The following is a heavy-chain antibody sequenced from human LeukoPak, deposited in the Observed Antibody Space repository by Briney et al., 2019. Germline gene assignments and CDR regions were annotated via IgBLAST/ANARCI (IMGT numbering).Heavy chain of an antibody. V-gene: IGHV3-69-1*01. Sequence: PGGSLRLSCAASGFIVSGYEMNWVRQAPGKGLEWVSFIASDGTIYYADSVRGRSTLSRDSAKNSLFLQMNILRVEDAAVYYCATSLSGWGTYHYMDVWGKGTTVTISS. J-gene: IGHJ6*03. CDR3: ATSLSGWGTYHYMDV. D-gene: IGHD6-19*01. CDR2: IASDGTI. CDR1: GFIVSGYE.